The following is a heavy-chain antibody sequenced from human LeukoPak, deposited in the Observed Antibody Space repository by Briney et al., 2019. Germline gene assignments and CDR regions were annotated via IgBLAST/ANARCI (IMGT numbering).Heavy chain of an antibody. CDR3: ARGRTTSYFDY. CDR2: ISYDGSNK. Sequence: QPGGSLRLSCAASGFTFSSYAMHWVRQAPGKGLEWVAVISYDGSNKYYADSVKGRFTISRDNSKSTLYLQMNSLRAEDTALYYCARGRTTSYFDYWGQGTLVTVSS. V-gene: IGHV3-30-3*01. J-gene: IGHJ4*02. D-gene: IGHD1-7*01. CDR1: GFTFSSYA.